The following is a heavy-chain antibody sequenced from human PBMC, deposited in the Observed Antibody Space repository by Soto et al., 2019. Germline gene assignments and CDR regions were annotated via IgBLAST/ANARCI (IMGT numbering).Heavy chain of an antibody. J-gene: IGHJ4*02. CDR3: ARYFWSGQLPYYFDY. V-gene: IGHV1-18*01. CDR1: GYTFKSYG. D-gene: IGHD3-3*01. Sequence: QIQLVQSGAEVRKPGASVKVSCKASGYTFKSYGFSWVRQTAGQGLEWLGWISAYNGDTKYAQNLQGRVSLTTDATPSSAYMELRSLRSDDTAVYYCARYFWSGQLPYYFDYWGQGTLVTVSS. CDR2: ISAYNGDT.